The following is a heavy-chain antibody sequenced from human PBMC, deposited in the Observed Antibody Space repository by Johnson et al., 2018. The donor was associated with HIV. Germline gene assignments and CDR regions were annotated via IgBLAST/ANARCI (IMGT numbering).Heavy chain of an antibody. CDR2: ISSSGSTI. J-gene: IGHJ3*01. V-gene: IGHV3-48*03. D-gene: IGHD6-25*01. CDR3: AKIWGGRAATGDAFDV. Sequence: EVQLVESGGGLVQPGGSLRLSCTASGFTFGDYAMTWVRQAPGKGLEWVSYISSSGSTIYYADSVKGRFTISRDNAKNSLYLQMDSLRPEDTAVYYCAKIWGGRAATGDAFDVWGQGTMVTVS. CDR1: GFTFGDYA.